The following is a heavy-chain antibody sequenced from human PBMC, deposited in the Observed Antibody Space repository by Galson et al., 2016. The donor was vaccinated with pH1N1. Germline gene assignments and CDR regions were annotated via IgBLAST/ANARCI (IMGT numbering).Heavy chain of an antibody. CDR2: INQDGTEK. V-gene: IGHV3-7*03. D-gene: IGHD4-17*01. Sequence: SLRLSCAAFEFTLQTYPMSWVRRVPGEGLEWVANINQDGTEKNYADSVKGRFIISRDVAKNSLYLQMSRLTAEDTATYFCSRDGDARGDYRPWGDYWGQGSLVIVSS. J-gene: IGHJ4*02. CDR3: SRDGDARGDYRPWGDY. CDR1: EFTLQTYP.